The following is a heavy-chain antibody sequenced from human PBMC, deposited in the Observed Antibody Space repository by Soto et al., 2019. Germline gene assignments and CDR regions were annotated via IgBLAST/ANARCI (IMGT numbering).Heavy chain of an antibody. CDR3: AVQAEGYDAPFDY. CDR2: IRGSGANT. J-gene: IGHJ4*02. D-gene: IGHD5-12*01. Sequence: VQLLESGGGLVQPGGSLRLSCAASGFTFSRYSMTWVRQAPGKGLEWVSFIRGSGANTYYADSVKGRFTISRDNSKEMRYLQMNSLKAEDTAVYFCAVQAEGYDAPFDYWGQGTLVTVSS. CDR1: GFTFSRYS. V-gene: IGHV3-23*01.